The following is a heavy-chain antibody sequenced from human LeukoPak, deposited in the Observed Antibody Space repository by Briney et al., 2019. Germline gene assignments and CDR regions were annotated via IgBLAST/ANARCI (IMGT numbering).Heavy chain of an antibody. J-gene: IGHJ6*03. CDR3: AKRGGYCSSASCYYYMDV. CDR2: ITSSGGST. Sequence: GGSLRLSCVSSGLTFSAYAMSWVRQAPGRGLEWVSGITSSGGSTYYADSVKGRFTTSRDNSKNTLFLQMNGLRAEDTAVYYCAKRGGYCSSASCYYYMDVWGKGTTVTVSS. CDR1: GLTFSAYA. V-gene: IGHV3-23*01. D-gene: IGHD2-2*01.